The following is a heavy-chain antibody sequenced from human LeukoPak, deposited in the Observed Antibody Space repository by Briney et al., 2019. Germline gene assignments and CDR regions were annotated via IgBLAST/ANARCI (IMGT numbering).Heavy chain of an antibody. J-gene: IGHJ4*02. D-gene: IGHD3-10*01. CDR2: IYHSGST. CDR3: ARLSPTYGSGSWGGEVFDY. Sequence: SGTLSLTCAVSGGSISSSNWWSWVRQPPGKGLEWIGEIYHSGSTNYNPSLKSRVTISVDTSKNQFSLKLSSVTAADTAVYYCARLSPTYGSGSWGGEVFDYWGQGTLVTVSS. V-gene: IGHV4-4*02. CDR1: GGSISSSNW.